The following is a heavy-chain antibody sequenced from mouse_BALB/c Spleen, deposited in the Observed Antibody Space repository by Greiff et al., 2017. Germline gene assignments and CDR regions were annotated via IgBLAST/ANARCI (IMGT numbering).Heavy chain of an antibody. J-gene: IGHJ2*01. Sequence: EVQRVESGGGLVQPGGSMKLSCVASGFTFSNYWMNWVRQSPEKGLEWVAEIRLKSNNYATHYAESVKGRFTISRDDSKSSVYLQMNNLRAEDTGIYYCTTLYYGYFDYWGQGTTLTVSS. CDR3: TTLYYGYFDY. CDR2: IRLKSNNYAT. CDR1: GFTFSNYW. D-gene: IGHD2-1*01. V-gene: IGHV6-6*02.